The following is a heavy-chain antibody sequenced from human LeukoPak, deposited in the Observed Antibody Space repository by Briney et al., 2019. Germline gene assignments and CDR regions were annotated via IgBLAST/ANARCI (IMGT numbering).Heavy chain of an antibody. Sequence: TCAVYGGSFSGYYWSWVRQPPGKGLEWVANIRNDGIEKYYVNSVKGRFTISRDNAKNSLYLQMNSLRAEDTAVYYCARVGTAEGTLEDYWGQGTLVTVSS. J-gene: IGHJ4*02. CDR3: ARVGTAEGTLEDY. CDR1: GGSFSGYY. CDR2: IRNDGIEK. V-gene: IGHV3-7*01. D-gene: IGHD6-13*01.